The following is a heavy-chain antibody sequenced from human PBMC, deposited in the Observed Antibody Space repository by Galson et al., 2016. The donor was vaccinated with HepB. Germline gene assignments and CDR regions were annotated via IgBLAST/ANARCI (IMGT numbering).Heavy chain of an antibody. V-gene: IGHV3-30-3*01. D-gene: IGHD3-16*01. CDR1: GFTFGSYA. CDR2: ISYDESNK. J-gene: IGHJ6*04. Sequence: SLRLSCAASGFTFGSYALHWVRQAPGKGLEWVAVISYDESNKYYADSVKGRFTISRDNSKNTLYLQMNSLRPEDTAVYYCARDAVFRFGHMDVWGKGTTVTVSS. CDR3: ARDAVFRFGHMDV.